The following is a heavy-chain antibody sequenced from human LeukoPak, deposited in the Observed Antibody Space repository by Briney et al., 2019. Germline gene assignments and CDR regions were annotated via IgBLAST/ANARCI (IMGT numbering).Heavy chain of an antibody. V-gene: IGHV1-18*01. Sequence: ASVKVSCKASGYTFTSYGISWVRQAPGQGLEWMGWISAYNGNTNYAQKLQGRVTMTTDTSTSTAYMELRSLRSDDTAVYYCARDPSPRYDYVWGSYRETEWFDPWGQGTLVTVSS. CDR2: ISAYNGNT. CDR3: ARDPSPRYDYVWGSYRETEWFDP. CDR1: GYTFTSYG. J-gene: IGHJ5*02. D-gene: IGHD3-16*02.